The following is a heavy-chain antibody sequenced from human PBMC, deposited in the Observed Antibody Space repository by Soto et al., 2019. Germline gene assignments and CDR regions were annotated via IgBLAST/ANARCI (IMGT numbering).Heavy chain of an antibody. V-gene: IGHV4-59*01. CDR2: VHSGGST. CDR1: GGSLLYY. J-gene: IGHJ3*02. Sequence: PSETLSLTCTVSGGSLLYYWSWIRQPPGKGLEWIGYVHSGGSTNYNPSLKSRVTISVDTSKNQFSLKVSSVTAADTAVYYCARDVRRLVRRSGKSYIAFDIWGQGKVVTV. CDR3: ARDVRRLVRRSGKSYIAFDI. D-gene: IGHD1-26*01.